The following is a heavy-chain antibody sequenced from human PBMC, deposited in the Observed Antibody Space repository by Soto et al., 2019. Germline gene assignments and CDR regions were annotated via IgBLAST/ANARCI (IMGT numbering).Heavy chain of an antibody. CDR3: TTDLIGSGSYYNPKYYFDY. J-gene: IGHJ4*02. D-gene: IGHD3-10*01. Sequence: EVQLLESGGGLVQPGGSLRLSCAASGFTFSSYAMSWVRQAPGKGLEWVSAISGSGGSTYYADSVKGRFTISRDNSKNTLYLQMNSLRAEDTAVYYCTTDLIGSGSYYNPKYYFDYWGQGTLVTVSS. V-gene: IGHV3-23*01. CDR2: ISGSGGST. CDR1: GFTFSSYA.